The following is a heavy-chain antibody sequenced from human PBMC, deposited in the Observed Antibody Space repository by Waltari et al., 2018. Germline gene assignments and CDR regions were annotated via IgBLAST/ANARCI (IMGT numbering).Heavy chain of an antibody. CDR2: IYTSGST. CDR1: GGSIRSSS. V-gene: IGHV4-4*07. CDR3: ARVYDAMVYYMDV. Sequence: QVQLQESGPVLVKPSETLSLTCTVSGGSIRSSSWSWIRQPAGKGLEWIGRIYTSGSTNYNPSLKSRVTMSVDTSKNQFSLKLSSVTAADTAVYYCARVYDAMVYYMDVWGKGTTVTISS. D-gene: IGHD5-18*01. J-gene: IGHJ6*03.